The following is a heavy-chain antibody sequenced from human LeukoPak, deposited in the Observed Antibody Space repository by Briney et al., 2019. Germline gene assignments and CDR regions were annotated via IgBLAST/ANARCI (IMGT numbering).Heavy chain of an antibody. D-gene: IGHD3-10*01. J-gene: IGHJ4*02. V-gene: IGHV4-39*02. Sequence: PSETLSLTCTVSGGSISSSSYYWGWIRQPPGKVLEWIGSIYYSGSTYYNPSLKSRVTISVDTSKNQFSLKLSSVTAADTAVYYCARDRGSLAGISGYWGQGTLVTVSS. CDR2: IYYSGST. CDR1: GGSISSSSYY. CDR3: ARDRGSLAGISGY.